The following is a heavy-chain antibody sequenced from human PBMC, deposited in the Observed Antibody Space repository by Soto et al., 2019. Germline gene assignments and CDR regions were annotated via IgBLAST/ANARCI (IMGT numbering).Heavy chain of an antibody. CDR1: GGSITSGDYY. J-gene: IGHJ4*02. D-gene: IGHD3-22*01. V-gene: IGHV4-30-4*01. Sequence: TLSLTCTVSGGSITSGDYYWSWIRQPPGKGLEWIGYIFYSGTTYYNPSLKSRVTISVDTSKNQFSLKLSSVTAADTAVYYCARRVLITPELDYWGQGTLVTVSS. CDR2: IFYSGTT. CDR3: ARRVLITPELDY.